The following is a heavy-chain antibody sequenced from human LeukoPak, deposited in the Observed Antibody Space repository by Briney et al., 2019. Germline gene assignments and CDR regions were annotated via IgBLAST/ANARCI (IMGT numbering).Heavy chain of an antibody. J-gene: IGHJ4*02. D-gene: IGHD3-22*01. CDR3: AKVDSSGYYYPLGLI. Sequence: ASVKVSCKASGGTFSSYAIGWVRQAPGQGLEWMGGIIPIFGTANYAQKFQGRVTITADESTSTAYMELSSLRSEDTAVYYCAKVDSSGYYYPLGLIWGQGTLVTVSS. V-gene: IGHV1-69*13. CDR2: IIPIFGTA. CDR1: GGTFSSYA.